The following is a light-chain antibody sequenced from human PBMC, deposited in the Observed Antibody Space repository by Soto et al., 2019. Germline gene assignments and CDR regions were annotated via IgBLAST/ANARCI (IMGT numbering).Light chain of an antibody. Sequence: QSALTQPASVSGSTGQSITISCTGTSRDVGGYNFVSWYQQHPGKAPKLMIYEVSKRPSGGSNRFSGSKSGNTATLTISGLQAEDEADYYCSSYTSSTPLVVFGGGTKLTVL. CDR1: SRDVGGYNF. J-gene: IGLJ2*01. CDR3: SSYTSSTPLVV. V-gene: IGLV2-14*01. CDR2: EVS.